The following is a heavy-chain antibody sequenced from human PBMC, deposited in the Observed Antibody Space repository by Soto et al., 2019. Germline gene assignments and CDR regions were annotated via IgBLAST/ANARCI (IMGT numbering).Heavy chain of an antibody. CDR1: GFTFDEYA. V-gene: IGHV3-74*01. Sequence: GGSLRLSCAASGFTFDEYAMHWVRQAPGRGLEWVSRISTDASCTDYADSVEGRFTISRDNAKNTVFLQMNSLRAEDTAVYYCTRGRGGLLVFWGQGTLVTVSS. CDR2: ISTDASCT. CDR3: TRGRGGLLVF. J-gene: IGHJ4*02. D-gene: IGHD3-3*01.